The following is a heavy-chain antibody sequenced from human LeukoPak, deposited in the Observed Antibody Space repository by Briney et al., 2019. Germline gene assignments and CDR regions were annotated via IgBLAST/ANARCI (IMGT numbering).Heavy chain of an antibody. Sequence: GGSLRLSCAASGFTFSNYGMHWVRQAPGKGLEWVAVIWYDGSDQYYADSVKGRFTISRDKSKNTLYLQMTSLRAEDTAVYSCARSLINTIRSGFDSWGQGALVTVSS. D-gene: IGHD3-3*01. CDR1: GFTFSNYG. V-gene: IGHV3-33*01. J-gene: IGHJ4*02. CDR2: IWYDGSDQ. CDR3: ARSLINTIRSGFDS.